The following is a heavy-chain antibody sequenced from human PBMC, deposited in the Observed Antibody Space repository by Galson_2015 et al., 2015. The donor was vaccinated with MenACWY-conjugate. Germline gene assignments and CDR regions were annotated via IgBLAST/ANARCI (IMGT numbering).Heavy chain of an antibody. CDR1: GFSVSNNY. V-gene: IGHV3-53*01. J-gene: IGHJ4*02. Sequence: SLRLSCAASGFSVSNNYMSWVRQSPGKGLEWVSSLFVGVHTTYGASVKGRFTISRDNSKNTLFLQMNSLRAEDTAAYYCAKDLVKNYEMLTGYFSDWGQGTLVTVSS. CDR2: LFVGVHT. CDR3: AKDLVKNYEMLTGYFSD. D-gene: IGHD3-9*01.